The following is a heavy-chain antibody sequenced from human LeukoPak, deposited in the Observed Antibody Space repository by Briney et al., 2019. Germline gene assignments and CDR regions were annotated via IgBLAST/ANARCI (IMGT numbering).Heavy chain of an antibody. J-gene: IGHJ4*02. D-gene: IGHD6-19*01. CDR3: ARETSLAGFASGLGFNY. CDR1: GGSISGWY. V-gene: IGHV4-59*01. Sequence: PSETLSLTCTVSGGSISGWYWSWIRQPPGKGLEWIGYIYGSGYTNYNPSLKSRVTMSIDTSRNHFSLKLTSVTAADTATYYCARETSLAGFASGLGFNYWGQGILVTVSS. CDR2: IYGSGYT.